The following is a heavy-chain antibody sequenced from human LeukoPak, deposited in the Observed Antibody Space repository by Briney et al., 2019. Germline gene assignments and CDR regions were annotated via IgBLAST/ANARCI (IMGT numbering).Heavy chain of an antibody. Sequence: GGSLRLSCVASGFTFSNFAMSWVRQAPGKGLDWVSAISISGGSTYYAGSVKGRFTISRDNSKNTPYLQMNSLRAEDTALYYCAKGIKWELPFDYWGQGTLVTVSS. D-gene: IGHD1-26*01. J-gene: IGHJ4*02. CDR2: ISISGGST. V-gene: IGHV3-23*01. CDR1: GFTFSNFA. CDR3: AKGIKWELPFDY.